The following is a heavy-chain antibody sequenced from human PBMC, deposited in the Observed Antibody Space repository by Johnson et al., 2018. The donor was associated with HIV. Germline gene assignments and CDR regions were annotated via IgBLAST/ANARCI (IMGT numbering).Heavy chain of an antibody. CDR2: IRYDGSNK. D-gene: IGHD2-15*01. J-gene: IGHJ3*02. CDR1: GFTFSSYG. V-gene: IGHV3-30*02. Sequence: QMLLVEYGGGVIQPGGSLRLSCAASGFTFSSYGMHWVRQAPGKGLEWVAFIRYDGSNKYYADSVKGRFTISRDNSKNTLYLQMNSLRAEDTAVYYCAKGKVVVAAHDAFDIWGQGTMVTVSS. CDR3: AKGKVVVAAHDAFDI.